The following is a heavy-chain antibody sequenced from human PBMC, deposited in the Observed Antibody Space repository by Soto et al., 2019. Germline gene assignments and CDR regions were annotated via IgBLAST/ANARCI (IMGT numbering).Heavy chain of an antibody. D-gene: IGHD2-15*01. CDR3: AKDQVVVVAATLDY. CDR1: GFTFSSYA. V-gene: IGHV3-23*01. J-gene: IGHJ4*02. Sequence: GESLKISCAASGFTFSSYAMSWVRQAPGKGLEWVSAISGSGGSTYYADSVKGRFTISRDNSKNTLYLQMNSLRAEDTAVYYCAKDQVVVVAATLDYWGQGTLVTVSS. CDR2: ISGSGGST.